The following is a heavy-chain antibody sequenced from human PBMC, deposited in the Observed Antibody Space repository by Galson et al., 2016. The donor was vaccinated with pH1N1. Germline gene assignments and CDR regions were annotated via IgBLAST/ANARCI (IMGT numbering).Heavy chain of an antibody. D-gene: IGHD3-22*01. CDR1: EYTFIGYY. CDR2: INPNNGDT. CDR3: ARVNTYDSSGYYPFDY. V-gene: IGHV1-2*06. Sequence: SVKVSCKASEYTFIGYYIHWMRQAPGHGLAWMGRINPNNGDTHYAQNLQGRVTMTRDTSISTAYMELNSLRSDDTAVYYCARVNTYDSSGYYPFDYWGQGTQVTVSS. J-gene: IGHJ4*02.